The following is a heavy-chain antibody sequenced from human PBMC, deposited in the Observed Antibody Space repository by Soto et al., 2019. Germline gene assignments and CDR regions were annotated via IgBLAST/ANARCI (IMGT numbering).Heavy chain of an antibody. CDR2: ISGSGGST. J-gene: IGHJ4*02. V-gene: IGHV3-23*01. CDR1: GFTFSSYA. CDR3: AKDQGYVWGSYRSTAYFDY. D-gene: IGHD3-16*02. Sequence: GGSLRLSCAASGFTFSSYAMSWVRQAPGKGLDWVSAISGSGGSTYYADSVKGRFTISRDNSKNTLYLQMNSLRAEDTAVYYCAKDQGYVWGSYRSTAYFDYWGQGTLVTVSS.